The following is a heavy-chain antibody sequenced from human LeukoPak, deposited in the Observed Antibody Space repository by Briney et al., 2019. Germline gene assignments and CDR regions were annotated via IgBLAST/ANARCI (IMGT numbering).Heavy chain of an antibody. V-gene: IGHV4-61*02. CDR1: GGSISSGSYY. D-gene: IGHD2-21*01. Sequence: PSETLSLTCTVSGGSISSGSYYWSWIRQPAGKGLEWIGRIYTSGSTYYKPSLKSRVTISLDTSKNQFSLKLSYVTAADTAVYYCARAGGDGSPLDWGQGTLVTVSS. CDR2: IYTSGST. J-gene: IGHJ4*02. CDR3: ARAGGDGSPLD.